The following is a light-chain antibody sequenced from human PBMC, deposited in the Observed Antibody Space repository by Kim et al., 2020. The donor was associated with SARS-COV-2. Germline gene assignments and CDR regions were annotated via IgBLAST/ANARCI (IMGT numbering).Light chain of an antibody. V-gene: IGLV3-21*04. CDR3: QVWDSSSDHRVV. CDR1: SIGSKS. Sequence: GKTAKISCGGNSIGSKSVHWYQQKSGQPPVLVIYYDSDRPSGIPERFSGSNSGNTATLTISRVEAGDEADYYCQVWDSSSDHRVVFGGGTQLTVL. CDR2: YDS. J-gene: IGLJ2*01.